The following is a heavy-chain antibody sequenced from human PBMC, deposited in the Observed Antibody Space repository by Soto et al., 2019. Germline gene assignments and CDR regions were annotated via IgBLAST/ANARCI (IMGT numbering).Heavy chain of an antibody. V-gene: IGHV1-2*04. CDR3: AAEAVAGTFDY. J-gene: IGHJ4*02. CDR2: INPNSGGT. D-gene: IGHD6-19*01. Sequence: QVQLVQSGAEVKKPGASVKVSCKASGYTFTGYYMHWVRQAPGQGLEWMGWINPNSGGTNYAQQFKGWVTMTRDTSISTAYMELSRLRSDDTAVYYCAAEAVAGTFDYWGQGTLVTVSS. CDR1: GYTFTGYY.